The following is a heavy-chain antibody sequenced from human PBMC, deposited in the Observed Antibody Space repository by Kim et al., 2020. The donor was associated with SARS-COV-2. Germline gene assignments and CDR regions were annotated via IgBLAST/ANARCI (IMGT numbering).Heavy chain of an antibody. CDR1: GGSFIGYY. V-gene: IGHV4-34*01. D-gene: IGHD3-10*01. CDR3: ARRLSNTSGWGSHYCDL. J-gene: IGHJ4*02. Sequence: SETLSLTCAVYGGSFIGYYWSWIRKPPGKGLEWIGEINHSGRTNYNPSLKSRVTISVDTSKNQFSLKRTAVTAADTAVYYCARRLSNTSGWGSHYCDLWGQGRLVTVSS. CDR2: INHSGRT.